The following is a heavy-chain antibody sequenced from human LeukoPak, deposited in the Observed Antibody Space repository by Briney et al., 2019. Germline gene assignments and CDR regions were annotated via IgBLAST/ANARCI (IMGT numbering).Heavy chain of an antibody. J-gene: IGHJ4*02. V-gene: IGHV3-15*01. Sequence: GGSLRLSCAASGFTFGNAWMSWVRQAPGKGLEWVGRTKSKIDGGATDYAEAVKGRFTISRDDSRATLYLQMSSLKAEDTAVYYCTTERGSASWYEYYFDNWGQGTLVTVAS. D-gene: IGHD6-13*01. CDR2: TKSKIDGGAT. CDR1: GFTFGNAW. CDR3: TTERGSASWYEYYFDN.